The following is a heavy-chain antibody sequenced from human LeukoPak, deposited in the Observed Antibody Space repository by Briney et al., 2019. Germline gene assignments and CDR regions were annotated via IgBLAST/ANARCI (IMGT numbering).Heavy chain of an antibody. Sequence: SETLSLTCTVSGGSISSSAYYWGCIRQPAGKGLEWIGTIYYSGSTYYNASLQSRVTISVDTSKNQFSLKLSSVTAADTAVYYCARHYDYDFWSGFYAAFDICGQGTMVTVSS. CDR2: IYYSGST. J-gene: IGHJ3*02. CDR1: GGSISSSAYY. D-gene: IGHD3-3*01. CDR3: ARHYDYDFWSGFYAAFDI. V-gene: IGHV4-39*01.